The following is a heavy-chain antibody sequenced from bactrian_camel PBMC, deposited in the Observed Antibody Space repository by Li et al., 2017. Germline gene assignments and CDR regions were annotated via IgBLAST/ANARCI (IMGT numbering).Heavy chain of an antibody. CDR2: ADTDGDP. Sequence: HVQLVESGGDSVEAGGSLKLSCAASGNTNSIYFMGWFRQAPGKEREGVATADTDGDPSYAASVKGRFTISKENNKNTLYLQMNSLKPEDTAMYYCAADRPPLWSGGSLFERGFDFWGQGTQVTVS. V-gene: IGHV3S53*01. CDR1: GNTNSIYF. CDR3: AADRPPLWSGGSLFERGFDF. J-gene: IGHJ6*01. D-gene: IGHD7*01.